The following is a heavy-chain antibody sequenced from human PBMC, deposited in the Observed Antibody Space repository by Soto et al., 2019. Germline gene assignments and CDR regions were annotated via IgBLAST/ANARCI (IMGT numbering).Heavy chain of an antibody. CDR2: IGTAGDT. Sequence: EVQLVESGGGLVQPGGSLRLSCAASGFTFSSYDMHWVRQATGKGLEWVSAIGTAGDTYYPGAVKGRCTISRENAKNSWDLQMNTLRVGNTAVYSCARGGGGSGYGTDDVSYGMDVWGQGTTVTVSS. J-gene: IGHJ6*02. D-gene: IGHD3-22*01. CDR1: GFTFSSYD. CDR3: ARGGGGSGYGTDDVSYGMDV. V-gene: IGHV3-13*04.